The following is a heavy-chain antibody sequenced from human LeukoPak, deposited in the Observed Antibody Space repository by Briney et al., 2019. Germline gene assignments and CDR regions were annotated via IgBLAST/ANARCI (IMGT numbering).Heavy chain of an antibody. V-gene: IGHV3-48*04. CDR1: GFSFSSYG. CDR2: ISSSGSTI. J-gene: IGHJ4*02. CDR3: ASVEMATD. Sequence: PGRSLRLSCAASGFSFSSYGMHWVRQAPGKGLEWVSYISSSGSTIYYADSVKGRFTISRDNAKNSLYLQMNSLRAEDTAVYYCASVEMATDWGQGTLVTVSS. D-gene: IGHD5-24*01.